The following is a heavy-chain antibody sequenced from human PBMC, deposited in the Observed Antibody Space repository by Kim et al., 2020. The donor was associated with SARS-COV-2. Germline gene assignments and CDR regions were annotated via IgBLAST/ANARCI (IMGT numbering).Heavy chain of an antibody. Sequence: GGSLRLSCAASGFTFSSYGMHWVRQAPGKGLEWVAVIWYDGSNKYYADSVKGRFTISRHNSKNTLYLQMNSLRAEDTAVYYCAREGNWNDGGGMDVWGQGTTVTVSS. D-gene: IGHD1-20*01. CDR2: IWYDGSNK. V-gene: IGHV3-33*01. CDR1: GFTFSSYG. J-gene: IGHJ6*02. CDR3: AREGNWNDGGGMDV.